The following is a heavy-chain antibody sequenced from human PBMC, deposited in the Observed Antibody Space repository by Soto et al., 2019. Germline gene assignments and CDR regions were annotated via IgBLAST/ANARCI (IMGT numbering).Heavy chain of an antibody. CDR1: GGTFNTYA. CDR2: ISPMFGAA. CDR3: AREVQVHTPAFVY. Sequence: QVQLVQSGAEMKKPGSSVKVSCQSSGGTFNTYAMNWVRQAPGQGPEWMGDISPMFGAANYAPKFQGRVTITADESTGTSYMQLSSFTSEDTALYCCAREVQVHTPAFVYWGQGTLVTVSS. J-gene: IGHJ4*02. D-gene: IGHD3-10*01. V-gene: IGHV1-69*19.